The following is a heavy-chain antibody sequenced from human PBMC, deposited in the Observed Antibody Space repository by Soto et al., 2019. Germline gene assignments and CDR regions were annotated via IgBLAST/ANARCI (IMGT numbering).Heavy chain of an antibody. J-gene: IGHJ5*02. CDR2: ISSSGSTI. CDR3: ARDGIAAAARLKNWFDP. CDR1: GFTFSSYG. Sequence: EVQLLESGGGLVQPGGSLRLSCAASGFTFSSYGINWVRQAPGKGLEWVSYISSSGSTIYYADSVKGRFTISRDNAKNSLYLQMNSLRAEDTAVYYCARDGIAAAARLKNWFDPWGQGTLVTVSS. V-gene: IGHV3-48*04. D-gene: IGHD6-13*01.